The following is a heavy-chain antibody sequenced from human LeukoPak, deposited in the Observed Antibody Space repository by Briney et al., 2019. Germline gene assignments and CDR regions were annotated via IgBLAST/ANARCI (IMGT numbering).Heavy chain of an antibody. CDR2: INPNSGGT. Sequence: ASVKVSCKASGYTFTGYYMHWVRQAPGQGLEWMGRINPNSGGTNYAQKFQGRVTMTRDTSISTAYMELSRLRSDDTAVYYCARGIAAAGTVDGALDIRGQGTMVTVSS. D-gene: IGHD6-13*01. CDR1: GYTFTGYY. CDR3: ARGIAAAGTVDGALDI. V-gene: IGHV1-2*06. J-gene: IGHJ3*02.